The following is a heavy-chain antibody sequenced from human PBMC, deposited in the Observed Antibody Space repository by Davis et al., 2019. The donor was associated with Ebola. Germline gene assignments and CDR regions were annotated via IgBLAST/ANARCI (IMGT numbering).Heavy chain of an antibody. V-gene: IGHV3-21*01. CDR3: ARDLYLGSWNYYGMDV. J-gene: IGHJ6*02. D-gene: IGHD2-2*02. CDR2: ISSSSSYI. Sequence: GGSLRLSCAASGFTFSNYAMTWVRQAPGKGLEWVSSISSSSSYIYYADSVKGRFTISRDNAKNSLYLQMNSLRAEDTAVYYCARDLYLGSWNYYGMDVWGQGTTVTVSS. CDR1: GFTFSNYA.